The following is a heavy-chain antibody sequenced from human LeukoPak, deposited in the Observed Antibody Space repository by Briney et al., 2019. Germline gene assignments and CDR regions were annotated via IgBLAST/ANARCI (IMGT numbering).Heavy chain of an antibody. J-gene: IGHJ4*02. V-gene: IGHV3-9*01. Sequence: GGSLRLSCAASGFTFDDYAMHWVRQAPGKGLEWVSGISCNSGSIGYADSVKGRFTISRDNAKNSLYLQMNSLRAEDTALYYCAKDISRDFWSGYTGFDYWGQGTLVTVSS. CDR1: GFTFDDYA. CDR2: ISCNSGSI. CDR3: AKDISRDFWSGYTGFDY. D-gene: IGHD3-3*01.